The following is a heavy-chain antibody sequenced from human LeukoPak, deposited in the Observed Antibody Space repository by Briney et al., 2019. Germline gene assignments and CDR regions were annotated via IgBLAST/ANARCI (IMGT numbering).Heavy chain of an antibody. V-gene: IGHV3-20*04. CDR3: VRGEGDGNFDY. D-gene: IGHD1-26*01. CDR1: GFTLDDYG. CDR2: INWNGGST. Sequence: GGSLRLSCAASGFTLDDYGMSWVRQAPGKGLEWVSGINWNGGSTGYADSVKGRFTVSRDNAKNSLYLQMNSLRAEDTALYYCVRGEGDGNFDYWGQGTLVTVSS. J-gene: IGHJ4*02.